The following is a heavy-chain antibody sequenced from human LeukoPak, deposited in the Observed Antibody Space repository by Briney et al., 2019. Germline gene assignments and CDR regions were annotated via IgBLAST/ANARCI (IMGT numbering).Heavy chain of an antibody. CDR1: AGSVSSGSYH. CDR2: IYYNGRT. J-gene: IGHJ4*02. CDR3: ARAPYGDYYPYFDY. D-gene: IGHD4-17*01. V-gene: IGHV4-61*01. Sequence: SETLSLTCTVSAGSVSSGSYHWSWIRQPPGKGLEWIGYIYYNGRTNYNPSLKSRVTISVDTSKNQFSLKLSSVTAADTAVYYCARAPYGDYYPYFDYWGRGTLVTVSS.